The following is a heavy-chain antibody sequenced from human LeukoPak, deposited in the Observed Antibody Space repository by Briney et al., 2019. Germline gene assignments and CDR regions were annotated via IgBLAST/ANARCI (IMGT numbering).Heavy chain of an antibody. CDR1: GFTFSSYA. CDR3: ARYDFRRAQFDY. Sequence: GGSLRLSCAASGFTFSSYAMSWVRQAPGKGLEWVSAISGSGGSTYYADSVKSRFTISRDNSKNTLYLQMNSLRAEDTAVYYCARYDFRRAQFDYWGQGTLVTVSS. D-gene: IGHD3-3*01. V-gene: IGHV3-23*01. J-gene: IGHJ4*02. CDR2: ISGSGGST.